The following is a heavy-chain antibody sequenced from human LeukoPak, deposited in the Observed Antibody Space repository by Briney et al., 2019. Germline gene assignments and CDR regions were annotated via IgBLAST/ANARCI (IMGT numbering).Heavy chain of an antibody. J-gene: IGHJ4*02. CDR1: GGSFSGYY. V-gene: IGHV4-34*01. CDR2: INHSGST. Sequence: SSETLSLTCAVYGGSFSGYYWTWIRQPPGKGLEWIGEINHSGSTNYNPSLKSRVTISVDTSKNQFSLKLSSVTAADTAVYYCARGKGSGWTFDYWGQGTLVTVSS. CDR3: ARGKGSGWTFDY. D-gene: IGHD6-19*01.